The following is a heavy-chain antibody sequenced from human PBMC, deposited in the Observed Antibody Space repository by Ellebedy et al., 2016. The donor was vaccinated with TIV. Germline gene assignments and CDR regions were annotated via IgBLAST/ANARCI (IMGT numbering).Heavy chain of an antibody. J-gene: IGHJ3*01. Sequence: GGSLRLSXVASGFPFRVFPMHWVRQAPGKGLEWVAFITSDGSDKFYADSVKGRFTISRDNFKNTFFLQINNLRTEDTAVYYCAKDGSASSGGPFDFWGQGTTITV. CDR3: AKDGSASSGGPFDF. V-gene: IGHV3-30*04. D-gene: IGHD6-6*01. CDR2: ITSDGSDK. CDR1: GFPFRVFP.